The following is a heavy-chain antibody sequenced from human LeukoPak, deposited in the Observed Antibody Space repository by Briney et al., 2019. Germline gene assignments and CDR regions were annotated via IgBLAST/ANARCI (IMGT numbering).Heavy chain of an antibody. D-gene: IGHD3-16*02. V-gene: IGHV1-69*05. CDR3: ARDKMITFGGVIARSYYFDY. CDR1: GGTFSSYA. Sequence: ASVKVSCKASGGTFSSYAISWVRQAPGQGLEWMGRIIPIFGTANYAQKFQGRVTITTDESTSTAYMELTSLRSEDTAVYYCARDKMITFGGVIARSYYFDYWGQGTLVTVSS. CDR2: IIPIFGTA. J-gene: IGHJ4*02.